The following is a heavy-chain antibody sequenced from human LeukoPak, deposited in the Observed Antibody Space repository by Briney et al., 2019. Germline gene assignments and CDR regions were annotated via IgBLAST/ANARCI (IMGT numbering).Heavy chain of an antibody. CDR3: ARAGYGGNSLFDY. D-gene: IGHD4-23*01. CDR2: IYHSGSS. J-gene: IGHJ4*02. Sequence: KTSETLSLTCAVYGGSFSGYYWSWIRQPPGKGLEWIGYIYHSGSSYYNPSLKSRVTISVDRSKNQFSLKLSSVTAADTAVYYCARAGYGGNSLFDYWGQGTLVTVSS. CDR1: GGSFSGYY. V-gene: IGHV4-34*01.